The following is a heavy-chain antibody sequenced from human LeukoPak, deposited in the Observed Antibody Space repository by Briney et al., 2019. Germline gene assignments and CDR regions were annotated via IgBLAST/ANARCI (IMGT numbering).Heavy chain of an antibody. V-gene: IGHV1-18*01. CDR2: ISAYNGHT. J-gene: IGHJ4*02. D-gene: IGHD1-26*01. CDR1: GYTFTSYG. Sequence: ASVKVSCKASGYTFTSYGVNWVRQAPGQGLEWMGWISAYNGHTNYAQKLQGRVTMTTDTSTSTLYMELRSLRSDDTAVYYCARVSYYFSRDYWGQGTLVTVSS. CDR3: ARVSYYFSRDY.